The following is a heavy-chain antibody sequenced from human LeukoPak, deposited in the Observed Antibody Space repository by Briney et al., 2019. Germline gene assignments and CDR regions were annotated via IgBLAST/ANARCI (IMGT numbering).Heavy chain of an antibody. D-gene: IGHD3-9*01. V-gene: IGHV3-30-3*01. CDR1: GFTFSSYA. J-gene: IGHJ4*02. CDR3: ARDGLTYYFDY. CDR2: ISYDGSSK. Sequence: GGSLRLSCAASGFTFSSYAMHWVRQAPGKGLEWVAVISYDGSSKYYADSVKGRFTISRDNSKNTLYLQMNSLRAEDTAVYYCARDGLTYYFDYWGQGTLVTVSS.